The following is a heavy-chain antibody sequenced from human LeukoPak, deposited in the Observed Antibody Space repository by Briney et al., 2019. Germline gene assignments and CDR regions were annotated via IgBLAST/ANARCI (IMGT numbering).Heavy chain of an antibody. Sequence: PSETLSLTCTVSGGSISSSSYYWGWIRQPPGKGLEWIGSIYYSGSTYYNPSLNSRVTISVDTSKDQFSLKLSSVTAADTAVYYCAREPLGYYDSSGYPFDYWGQGTLVTVSS. CDR1: GGSISSSSYY. CDR2: IYYSGST. J-gene: IGHJ4*02. CDR3: AREPLGYYDSSGYPFDY. V-gene: IGHV4-39*07. D-gene: IGHD3-22*01.